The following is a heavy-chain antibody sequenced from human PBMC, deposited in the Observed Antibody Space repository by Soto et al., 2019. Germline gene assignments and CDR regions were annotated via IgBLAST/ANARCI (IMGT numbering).Heavy chain of an antibody. CDR1: GFTFSSYA. J-gene: IGHJ3*02. CDR2: ISGSGGST. V-gene: IGHV3-23*01. CDR3: AKVLAGSYYQFFPDAFDI. D-gene: IGHD3-10*01. Sequence: GGSLRLSCAASGFTFSSYAMSWVRQAPGKGLEWVSAISGSGGSTYYADSVKGRFTISRDNSKNTLYLQMNSLRAEDTAVYYCAKVLAGSYYQFFPDAFDIWGQGTMVTVSS.